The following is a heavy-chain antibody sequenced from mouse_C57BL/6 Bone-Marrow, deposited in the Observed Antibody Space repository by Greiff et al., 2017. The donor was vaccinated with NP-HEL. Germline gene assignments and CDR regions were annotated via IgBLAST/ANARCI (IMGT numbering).Heavy chain of an antibody. CDR3: ARDRGNGYDGGGFAY. D-gene: IGHD2-2*01. Sequence: EVKLLESGGGLVKPGGSLKLSCAASGFTFSSYAMSWVRQTPEKRLEWVATISDGGSYTYYPDNVKGRFTISRDNAKNNLYLQMSHLKSEDTAMYYCARDRGNGYDGGGFAYWGQGTLVTVSA. CDR2: ISDGGSYT. J-gene: IGHJ3*01. V-gene: IGHV5-4*01. CDR1: GFTFSSYA.